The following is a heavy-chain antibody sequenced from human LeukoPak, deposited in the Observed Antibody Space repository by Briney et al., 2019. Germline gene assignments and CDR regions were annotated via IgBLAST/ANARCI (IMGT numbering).Heavy chain of an antibody. CDR1: GFTLSDYW. V-gene: IGHV3-74*01. CDR3: ARGGVVAASDY. CDR2: ITNDGSST. D-gene: IGHD2-15*01. J-gene: IGHJ4*02. Sequence: GGSLRLSCAASGFTLSDYWMHWVRQAPGKGLVWVSHITNDGSSTNYADPVKGRFTISRDSAKNTLYLQMNSLRAEDTAVYYCARGGVVAASDYWGQGTLVTVSS.